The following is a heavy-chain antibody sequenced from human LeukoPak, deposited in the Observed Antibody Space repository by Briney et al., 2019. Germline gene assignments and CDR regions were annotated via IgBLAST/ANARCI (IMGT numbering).Heavy chain of an antibody. Sequence: GRSLRLSCAASGFTFSSYGMHWVRQAPGKGLEWVTVIWYDGRNEYYEDSVKGRFTISRDNSKNTLYLQMNSLRAEDTAVYYCAKLLSGYCSRTSCLNWFDPWGQGTLVTVSS. D-gene: IGHD2-2*01. CDR3: AKLLSGYCSRTSCLNWFDP. CDR1: GFTFSSYG. CDR2: IWYDGRNE. J-gene: IGHJ5*02. V-gene: IGHV3-33*06.